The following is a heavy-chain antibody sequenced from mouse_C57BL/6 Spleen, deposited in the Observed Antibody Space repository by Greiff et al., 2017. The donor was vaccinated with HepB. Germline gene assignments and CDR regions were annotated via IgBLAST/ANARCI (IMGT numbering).Heavy chain of an antibody. D-gene: IGHD3-2*02. CDR1: GYAFSSSW. Sequence: VKLMESGPELVKPGASVKISCKASGYAFSSSWMNWVKQRPGKGLEWIGRIYPGDGDTNYNGKFKGKATLTADKSSSTAYMQLSSLTSEDSAVYFCARQLRFAYWGQGTLVTVSA. V-gene: IGHV1-82*01. CDR3: ARQLRFAY. CDR2: IYPGDGDT. J-gene: IGHJ3*01.